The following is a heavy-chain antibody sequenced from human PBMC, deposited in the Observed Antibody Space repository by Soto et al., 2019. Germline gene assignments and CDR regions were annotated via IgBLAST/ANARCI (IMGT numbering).Heavy chain of an antibody. CDR3: ARVSIAVAGTNYYGMDV. D-gene: IGHD6-19*01. CDR1: GGTFSSYA. Sequence: QVQLVQSGAEVKKPGSSVKVSCKASGGTFSSYAISWVRQAPGQGLEWMGGIIPIFGTANYAQKFQGRVTITAGESTSTAYMELSSLRSEDTAVYYCARVSIAVAGTNYYGMDVWGQGTTVTVSS. CDR2: IIPIFGTA. J-gene: IGHJ6*02. V-gene: IGHV1-69*01.